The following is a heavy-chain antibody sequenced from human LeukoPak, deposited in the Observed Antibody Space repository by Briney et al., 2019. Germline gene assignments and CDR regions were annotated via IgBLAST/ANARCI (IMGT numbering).Heavy chain of an antibody. CDR1: EFTFSNFA. Sequence: HPGGSLRLSCAASEFTFSNFAMSWVRQAPGKGLEWVGFIRSSPSGGTTEYAASVKGRFAISRDDSKSIAYLQMNSLGTEDTAVFYCARASTVRGAKYYFDFWGQGTLVTVSS. CDR3: ARASTVRGAKYYFDF. CDR2: IRSSPSGGTT. D-gene: IGHD3-10*01. V-gene: IGHV3-49*04. J-gene: IGHJ4*02.